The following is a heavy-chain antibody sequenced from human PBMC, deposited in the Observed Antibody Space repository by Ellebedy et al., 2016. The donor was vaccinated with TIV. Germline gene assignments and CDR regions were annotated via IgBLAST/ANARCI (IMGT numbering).Heavy chain of an antibody. D-gene: IGHD3-22*01. CDR3: STETKIVGRFQH. V-gene: IGHV3-15*07. Sequence: PGGSLRLSCAASGFTFSNAWMNWVRQAPGKGLEWVGRIKRKTEGGTTDYAAPEKGRFTIARDDSKDTLYLQMNSLKTEDTAVYYCSTETKIVGRFQHWGQGSLVTVSS. CDR2: IKRKTEGGTT. CDR1: GFTFSNAW. J-gene: IGHJ1*01.